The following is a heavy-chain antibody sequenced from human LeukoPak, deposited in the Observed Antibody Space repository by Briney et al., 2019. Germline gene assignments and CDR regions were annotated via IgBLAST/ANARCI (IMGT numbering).Heavy chain of an antibody. Sequence: ASVKVSCKASGYTLTSYGISWVRQAPGQGLEWMGWISAYNGNTNYAQKLQGRVTMTTDTSTSTAYMELRSLRSDDTAVYYCARDRIGDNYYDSSGYYYSDYYYGMDVWGQGTTVTVSS. CDR1: GYTLTSYG. J-gene: IGHJ6*02. V-gene: IGHV1-18*01. CDR3: ARDRIGDNYYDSSGYYYSDYYYGMDV. CDR2: ISAYNGNT. D-gene: IGHD3-22*01.